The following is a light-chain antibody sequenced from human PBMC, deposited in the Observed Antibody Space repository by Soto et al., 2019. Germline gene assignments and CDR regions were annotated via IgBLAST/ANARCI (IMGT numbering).Light chain of an antibody. CDR3: QQFNSYPQA. Sequence: AIQLTQSPSSLSASVGDRVTITCRASQGISSALAWYQQKPGKAPKLLIYDASSLESGVPSRFSGSGSVTDFTLTISSLQPEDFATYYCQQFNSYPQAFGQGTRLEIK. CDR1: QGISSA. V-gene: IGKV1-13*02. CDR2: DAS. J-gene: IGKJ5*01.